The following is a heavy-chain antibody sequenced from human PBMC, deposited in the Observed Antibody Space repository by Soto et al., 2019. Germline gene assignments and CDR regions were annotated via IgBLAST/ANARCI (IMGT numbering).Heavy chain of an antibody. J-gene: IGHJ4*02. V-gene: IGHV4-31*03. CDR1: GGSISSGGYY. CDR2: IFYSGST. D-gene: IGHD6-13*01. CDR3: ARESPYGAAAGKIDY. Sequence: SETLSLTCTVSGGSISSGGYYWTWIRQHPGKGLEWIGYIFYSGSTYYNPSLKSRVTMSVDTSKHQFSLKLTSVTAADTAVYYCARESPYGAAAGKIDYWGQGTLVTVSS.